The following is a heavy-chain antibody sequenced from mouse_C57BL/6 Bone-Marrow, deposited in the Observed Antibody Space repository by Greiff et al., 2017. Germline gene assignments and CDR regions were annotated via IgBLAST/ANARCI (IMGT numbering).Heavy chain of an antibody. D-gene: IGHD1-1*01. CDR1: GYTFTSYW. Sequence: VQLQQSGAELAKPGASVKMSCKASGYTFTSYWMHWVKQRPGQGLEWIGYINPSTGYTEYNQKFKDKATLTADKSSSTAYMQLSSLTSEDSAVYDCAITTVVAAMDYWGQGTSVTVSS. J-gene: IGHJ4*01. CDR2: INPSTGYT. V-gene: IGHV1-7*01. CDR3: AITTVVAAMDY.